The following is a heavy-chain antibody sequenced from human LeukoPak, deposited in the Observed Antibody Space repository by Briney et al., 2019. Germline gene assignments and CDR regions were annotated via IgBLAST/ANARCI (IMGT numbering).Heavy chain of an antibody. Sequence: GGSLRLSCAASRFTVSSNYMSWVRQAPGKGLEWVSVIYSGGSTYYANSVKGRFTISRDNSKNTLYLQMNSLRAEDTAVYYCARDEGGVGRNLEFDYWGQGTLVTVSS. D-gene: IGHD1-26*01. CDR3: ARDEGGVGRNLEFDY. CDR1: RFTVSSNY. CDR2: IYSGGST. J-gene: IGHJ4*02. V-gene: IGHV3-53*01.